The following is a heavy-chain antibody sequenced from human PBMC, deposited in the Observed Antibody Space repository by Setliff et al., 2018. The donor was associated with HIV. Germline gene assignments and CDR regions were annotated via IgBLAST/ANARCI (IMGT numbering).Heavy chain of an antibody. CDR1: GGSISSYY. CDR2: TYTSGST. Sequence: PSETLSLTCTVAGGSISSYYWSWIRQPPGKGLEWIGYTYTSGSTNYNPSLKSRVTISVDTSKNQFSLKLSYVTAADTAVYYCARGLSFYDPGGFDYWGQGTLVTVSS. D-gene: IGHD3-22*01. CDR3: ARGLSFYDPGGFDY. J-gene: IGHJ4*02. V-gene: IGHV4-4*09.